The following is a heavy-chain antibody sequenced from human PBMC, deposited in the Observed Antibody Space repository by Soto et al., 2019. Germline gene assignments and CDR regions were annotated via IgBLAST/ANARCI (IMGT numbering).Heavy chain of an antibody. J-gene: IGHJ4*02. CDR3: AKAGDSNYVTMIDY. CDR1: GFTFSSYG. V-gene: IGHV3-30*18. Sequence: QVQLVESGGGVVQPGRSLRLSCAASGFTFSSYGMHWVRQAPGKGLEWVAVISYDGSNKYYADSVKGRFTISRDNSKNTLYLQMNSLRAEDTAVYYCAKAGDSNYVTMIDYWGQGTLVTVSS. D-gene: IGHD4-4*01. CDR2: ISYDGSNK.